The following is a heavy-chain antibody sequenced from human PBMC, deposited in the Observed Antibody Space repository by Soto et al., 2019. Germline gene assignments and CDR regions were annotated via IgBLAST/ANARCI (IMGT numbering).Heavy chain of an antibody. CDR2: IKQDESDK. CDR3: AAYCYTMTCTHFHGYS. V-gene: IGHV3-7*03. Sequence: PGGSLRLSCAVSGFRFRDYWMSWVRQAPGKGLEWVANIKQDESDKYYVESVKGRFTISRDNAKNAMYLQMNSMRVEDTAVYYCAAYCYTMTCTHFHGYSWGQGTKVTVSS. J-gene: IGHJ5*02. D-gene: IGHD3-16*02. CDR1: GFRFRDYW.